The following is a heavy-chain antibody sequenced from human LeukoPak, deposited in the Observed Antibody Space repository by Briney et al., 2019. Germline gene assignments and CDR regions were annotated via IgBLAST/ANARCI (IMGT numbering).Heavy chain of an antibody. D-gene: IGHD3-3*01. CDR1: GYTFTSYY. CDR2: INPSGGST. J-gene: IGHJ5*02. V-gene: IGHV1-46*01. CDR3: ARAVASDSRAYYDFWSGYYVLENWFDP. Sequence: ASVKVSCKASGYTFTSYYMHWVRQAPGQGLEWMGIINPSGGSTSYAQKFQGRVTMTRNTSISTAYMELSSLRSEDTAVYYCARAVASDSRAYYDFWSGYYVLENWFDPWGQGTLVTVSS.